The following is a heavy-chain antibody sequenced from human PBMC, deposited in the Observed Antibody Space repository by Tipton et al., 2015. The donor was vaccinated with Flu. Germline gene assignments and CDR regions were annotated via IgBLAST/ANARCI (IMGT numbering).Heavy chain of an antibody. CDR1: GYSFTSYW. Sequence: QLVQSGAEVKKPGESLRISCKGSGYSFTSYWISWVRQMPGKGLEWMGRIDPSDSYTNYSPSFQGHVTISADKSISTAYLQWSSLKASDTAMYYCARYYYDSSGYYPYDYWGQGTLVTVSS. D-gene: IGHD3-22*01. CDR3: ARYYYDSSGYYPYDY. CDR2: IDPSDSYT. J-gene: IGHJ4*02. V-gene: IGHV5-10-1*01.